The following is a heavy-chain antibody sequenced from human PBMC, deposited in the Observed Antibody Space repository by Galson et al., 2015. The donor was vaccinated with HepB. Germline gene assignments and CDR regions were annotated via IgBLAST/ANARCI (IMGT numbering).Heavy chain of an antibody. V-gene: IGHV3-48*03. Sequence: SLRLSCAASGFTFSSYNMNWVRQAPGEGLEWVSYISSSGTAIYYADSVKGRFTISRDNADNSLYLQMDSLRVEDTAVYYCARDRGGTGSYLSYYYDMDVWGQGTTVTVPS. CDR2: ISSSGTAI. D-gene: IGHD3-10*01. CDR1: GFTFSSYN. CDR3: ARDRGGTGSYLSYYYDMDV. J-gene: IGHJ6*02.